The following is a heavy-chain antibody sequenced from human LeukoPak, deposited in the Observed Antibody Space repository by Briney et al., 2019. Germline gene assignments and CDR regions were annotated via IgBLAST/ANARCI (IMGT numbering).Heavy chain of an antibody. CDR1: GGSISSSSYY. J-gene: IGHJ4*02. Sequence: PSETLCLTCTVSGGSISSSSYYWGWIRQPPGKGLEWIGSIYYSGSTYYNPSLKSRVTISVDTSKNQFSLKLSSVTAADTAVYYCARYHFDWLLRTFDYWGQGTLVTVSS. CDR2: IYYSGST. V-gene: IGHV4-39*01. CDR3: ARYHFDWLLRTFDY. D-gene: IGHD3-9*01.